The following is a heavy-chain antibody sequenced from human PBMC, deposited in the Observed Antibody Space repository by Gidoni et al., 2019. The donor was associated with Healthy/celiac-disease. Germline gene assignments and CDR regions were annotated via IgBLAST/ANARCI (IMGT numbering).Heavy chain of an antibody. Sequence: QVQLQESGPGLVKPSETLSLTCTVSGGSISSYYWSWIRQPPGKGLEWIGYIYYSGSTNYNPSLKSRVTISVDTSKNQFSLKLSSVTAADTAVYYCARGGGSATTYYYYYGMDVWGQGTTVTVSS. D-gene: IGHD6-25*01. CDR2: IYYSGST. J-gene: IGHJ6*02. CDR3: ARGGGSATTYYYYYGMDV. V-gene: IGHV4-59*01. CDR1: GGSISSYY.